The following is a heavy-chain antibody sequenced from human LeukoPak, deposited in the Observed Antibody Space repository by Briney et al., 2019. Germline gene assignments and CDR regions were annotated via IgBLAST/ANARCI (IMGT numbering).Heavy chain of an antibody. Sequence: SLSLSCAASGFTFDDYAMHWVRQAPGKGLEWVSGISWNSGSIGYADSVKGRFTISRDNAKNSLYLQMNSLRAEDTALYYCAKDTGSGYDGYDAFDIWGQGTMVTVSS. CDR2: ISWNSGSI. CDR3: AKDTGSGYDGYDAFDI. D-gene: IGHD5-12*01. J-gene: IGHJ3*02. V-gene: IGHV3-9*01. CDR1: GFTFDDYA.